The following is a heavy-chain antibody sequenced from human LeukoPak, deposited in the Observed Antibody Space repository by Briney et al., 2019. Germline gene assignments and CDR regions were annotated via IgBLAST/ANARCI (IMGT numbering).Heavy chain of an antibody. V-gene: IGHV1-69*05. CDR3: ARGPQMATIAYYYYYYMDV. CDR2: IIPIFGTA. CDR1: GGTFSSYA. D-gene: IGHD5-24*01. Sequence: SVKVSCKASGGTFSSYAISWVRQAPGQGLEWMGGIIPIFGTANYAQKFQGRVTITTDESTSTAYMELSSLRSEDTAVYYCARGPQMATIAYYYYYYMDVWGKGTTVTVSS. J-gene: IGHJ6*03.